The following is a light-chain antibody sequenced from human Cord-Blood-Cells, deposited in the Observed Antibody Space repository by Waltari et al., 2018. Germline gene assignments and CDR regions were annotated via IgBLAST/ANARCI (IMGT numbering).Light chain of an antibody. V-gene: IGLV2-23*02. CDR2: EVS. Sequence: QSALTQPASVSGSPGQSITISCTGTSSDVGSYNLVSWYQHHPGKAPKLMIYEVSQRPSGVSNRFSGSNSGNTASLTISGLQAGDEADYYCCSYAGSSTVVFGGGTKLTVL. J-gene: IGLJ2*01. CDR3: CSYAGSSTVV. CDR1: SSDVGSYNL.